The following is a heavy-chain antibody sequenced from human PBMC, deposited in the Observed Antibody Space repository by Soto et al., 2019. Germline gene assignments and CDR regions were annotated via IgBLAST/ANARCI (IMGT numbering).Heavy chain of an antibody. D-gene: IGHD3-3*01. CDR2: IKSKTDGGTT. CDR1: GFTSSNAW. Sequence: KPGGSLRLSCAASGFTSSNAWMSWVRQAPGKGLEWVGRIKSKTDGGTTDYAAPVKGRFTISRDDSKNTLYLQMNSLKTEGTAVYYCTTDLPHPHLEWFSRGYYYYGMDVWGQGTTVTVSS. CDR3: TTDLPHPHLEWFSRGYYYYGMDV. V-gene: IGHV3-15*01. J-gene: IGHJ6*02.